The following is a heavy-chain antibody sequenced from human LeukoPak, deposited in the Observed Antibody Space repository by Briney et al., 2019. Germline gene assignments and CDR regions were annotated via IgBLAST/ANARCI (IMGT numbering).Heavy chain of an antibody. J-gene: IGHJ5*02. CDR3: AKQDPYTSGWYP. CDR1: GFTFSSCA. D-gene: IGHD6-19*01. Sequence: GGSLRLSCAASGFTFSSCAMSWVRQAPGKGLEWVSAISDSGGSTYYADSVKGRFTISRDNSKNTLWLQMNNLRADDTAVYYCAKQDPYTSGWYPWGQGTLVVVSS. CDR2: ISDSGGST. V-gene: IGHV3-23*01.